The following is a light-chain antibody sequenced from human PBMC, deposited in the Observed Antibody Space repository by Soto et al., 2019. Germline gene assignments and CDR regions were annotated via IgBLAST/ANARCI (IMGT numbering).Light chain of an antibody. J-gene: IGLJ1*01. Sequence: QSVLTQPASVSGSPGQSITISCTGTSSDVGTYNYVSWYQHHPGKAPKLIIYEVSNRPSGVSNRFSGSKSGSTASLTISGLQAEDEADYYCSSYTSSSTLNYVFGTGTKVTVL. CDR3: SSYTSSSTLNYV. V-gene: IGLV2-14*01. CDR1: SSDVGTYNY. CDR2: EVS.